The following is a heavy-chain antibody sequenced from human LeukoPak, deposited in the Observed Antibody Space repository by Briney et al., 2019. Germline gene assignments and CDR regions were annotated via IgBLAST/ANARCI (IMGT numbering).Heavy chain of an antibody. CDR2: IKQDGSEK. CDR3: ARVPSSYDFWSGDGGFDF. Sequence: PGGSLRLSCAASGFTFSSYWMSWVRQAPGKGLEWVANIKQDGSEKYYVDSVKGRFTISRDNARNSLYLQMNSLRAEDTAVYYCARVPSSYDFWSGDGGFDFWGQGTMVTVSS. CDR1: GFTFSSYW. V-gene: IGHV3-7*01. D-gene: IGHD3-3*01. J-gene: IGHJ3*01.